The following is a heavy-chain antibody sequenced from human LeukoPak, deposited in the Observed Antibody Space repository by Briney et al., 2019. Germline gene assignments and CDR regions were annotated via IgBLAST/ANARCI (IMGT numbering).Heavy chain of an antibody. CDR1: VGSISGSTYY. V-gene: IGHV4-39*01. CDR3: ASHVTDI. CDR2: IYSGGSA. D-gene: IGHD2-21*02. J-gene: IGHJ3*02. Sequence: SETLSLTCTVSVGSISGSTYYWGWVRQPPGKGLEWIGSIYSGGSAYYKPSLKSRVTISVDTSRNQFSLKLSSVTAADTAVYYCASHVTDIWGQGTMVTVSS.